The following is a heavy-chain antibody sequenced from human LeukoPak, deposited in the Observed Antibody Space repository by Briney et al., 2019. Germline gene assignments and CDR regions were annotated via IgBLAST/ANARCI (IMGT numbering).Heavy chain of an antibody. CDR3: ASWSICSSTRCYTYLYYYYYMDV. Sequence: SVKVSCKASGGTSSSYAISWVRQAPGQGLEWMGGIIPIFGTANYAQKFQGRVTITTDESTSTAYMELSSLRSEDTAVYYCASWSICSSTRCYTYLYYYYYMDVWGKGTTVTVSS. CDR1: GGTSSSYA. CDR2: IIPIFGTA. V-gene: IGHV1-69*05. D-gene: IGHD2-2*02. J-gene: IGHJ6*03.